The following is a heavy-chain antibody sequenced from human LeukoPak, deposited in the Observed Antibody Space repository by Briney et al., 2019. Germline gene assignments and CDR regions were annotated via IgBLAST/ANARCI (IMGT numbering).Heavy chain of an antibody. CDR2: IYYSGST. CDR3: ARQGSTYYYDSSGYQPVGY. J-gene: IGHJ4*02. D-gene: IGHD3-22*01. Sequence: PSETLSLTCTVSGGSISSSSYYWGWLRQPPGKGLEWIGSIYYSGSTYYNPSLKSRVTISVDTSKNQFSLKLSSVTAADTAVYYCARQGSTYYYDSSGYQPVGYWGQGTLVTVSS. CDR1: GGSISSSSYY. V-gene: IGHV4-39*01.